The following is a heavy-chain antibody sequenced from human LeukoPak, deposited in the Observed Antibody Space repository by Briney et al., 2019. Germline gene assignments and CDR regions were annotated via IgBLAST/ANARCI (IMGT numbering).Heavy chain of an antibody. Sequence: SETLSLTCTVSVGSLSSQYWSGLPDPPEEGLECMGYLYYSGSTNYNPSLKSRVTISVDTSKNQFSLKLSSVTAADTAVYYCARDGHPGCSYGFRFDPWGQGTLVTVSS. CDR1: VGSLSSQY. J-gene: IGHJ5*02. CDR3: ARDGHPGCSYGFRFDP. CDR2: LYYSGST. D-gene: IGHD5-18*01. V-gene: IGHV4-59*11.